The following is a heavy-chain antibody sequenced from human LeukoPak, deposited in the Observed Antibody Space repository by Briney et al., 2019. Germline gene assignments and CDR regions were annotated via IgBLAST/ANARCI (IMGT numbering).Heavy chain of an antibody. Sequence: TSVKVSCKASGFTFSSSAMQWVRQARGQRLEWIGWIVVGTGYTNYAQNFQERLTITGDMSTSTTYMELSSLTSDDTAIYFCAAVDLVAAAAFDYWGQGTLVTVSS. CDR3: AAVDLVAAAAFDY. CDR1: GFTFSSSA. D-gene: IGHD6-13*01. V-gene: IGHV1-58*02. CDR2: IVVGTGYT. J-gene: IGHJ4*02.